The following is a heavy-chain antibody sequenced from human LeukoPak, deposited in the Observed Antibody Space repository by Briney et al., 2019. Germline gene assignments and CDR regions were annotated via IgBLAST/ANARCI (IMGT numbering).Heavy chain of an antibody. CDR2: IYYSGST. CDR1: GGSISSDY. J-gene: IGHJ4*02. Sequence: SETLSLTCTVSGGSISSDYWSWLRQPPGKGLELIGYIYYSGSTSYNPSLKSRVTISVDTSKNQFSLKLGSVTAADTAVYYCTRHQWGSGSNCWGQGTLVTVSS. CDR3: TRHQWGSGSNC. D-gene: IGHD1-26*01. V-gene: IGHV4-59*08.